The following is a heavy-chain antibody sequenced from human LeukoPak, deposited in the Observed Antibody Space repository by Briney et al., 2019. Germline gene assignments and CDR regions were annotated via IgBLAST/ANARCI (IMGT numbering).Heavy chain of an antibody. CDR1: GYTLNAFY. V-gene: IGHV1-2*02. CDR3: ARVTLRGSQYNWFDP. CDR2: INPNSGRA. D-gene: IGHD1-26*01. J-gene: IGHJ5*02. Sequence: ASVKVSCKASGYTLNAFYIHWVRQAPGQGLEWIGWINPNSGRANYAQKFQGRVNMTRDTSVSAVHMELSGLKSDDTAVYFCARVTLRGSQYNWFDPWGQGTLVTVSS.